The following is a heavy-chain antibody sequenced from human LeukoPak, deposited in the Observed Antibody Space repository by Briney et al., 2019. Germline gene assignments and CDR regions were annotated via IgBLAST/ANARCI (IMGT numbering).Heavy chain of an antibody. CDR2: ISSSSSYI. V-gene: IGHV3-21*01. CDR3: ARGGDYVPFDY. Sequence: GGSLRLSCAASGFTFSSYSMNWVRQAPGKGLEWVSSISSSSSYIYYADSVKGRFTISRDNAKNSLYLQVNSLRAEDTAVYYCARGGDYVPFDYWGQGTLVTVSS. J-gene: IGHJ4*02. D-gene: IGHD4-17*01. CDR1: GFTFSSYS.